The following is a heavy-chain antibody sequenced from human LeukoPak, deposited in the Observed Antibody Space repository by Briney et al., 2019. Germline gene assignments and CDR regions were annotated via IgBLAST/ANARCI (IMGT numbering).Heavy chain of an antibody. CDR2: ISGSGGST. Sequence: PGGSLRLSCAASGFTFSSYAMGWVRQAPGKGLEWVSAISGSGGSTYYADSVKGRFTISRDNSKNTLYLQMNSLRAEDTAVYYCAKDTPSGYDVLIDYWGQGTLVTVSS. V-gene: IGHV3-23*01. J-gene: IGHJ4*02. D-gene: IGHD5-12*01. CDR3: AKDTPSGYDVLIDY. CDR1: GFTFSSYA.